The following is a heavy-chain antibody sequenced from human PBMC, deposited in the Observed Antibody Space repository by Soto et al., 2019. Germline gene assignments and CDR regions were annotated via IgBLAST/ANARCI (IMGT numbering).Heavy chain of an antibody. CDR3: APRVVGAIIGWDY. D-gene: IGHD1-26*01. CDR2: ISGSGGST. CDR1: GFTFSSYA. Sequence: PGGSLRLSCVASGFTFSSYAMSWVRQAPGKGLEWVSAISGSGGSTYYADSVKGRFTISRDNSKNTLYLQMNSLRAEDTAVYYCAPRVVGAIIGWDYWGQGTLVTVSS. V-gene: IGHV3-23*01. J-gene: IGHJ4*02.